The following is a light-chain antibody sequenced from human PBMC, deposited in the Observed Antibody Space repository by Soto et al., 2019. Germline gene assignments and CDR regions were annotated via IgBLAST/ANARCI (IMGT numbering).Light chain of an antibody. CDR2: GTS. Sequence: EIVLTQSPGTLSLSPGERATLSCRASRSVSSRYFAWYQQRPGQAPRLLIYGTSNRATGIPDKFSGSRSGTDFTLTISRLEPEDFAVYFCHQYGYSPNTFGQGTKLEIK. J-gene: IGKJ2*01. CDR3: HQYGYSPNT. CDR1: RSVSSRY. V-gene: IGKV3-20*01.